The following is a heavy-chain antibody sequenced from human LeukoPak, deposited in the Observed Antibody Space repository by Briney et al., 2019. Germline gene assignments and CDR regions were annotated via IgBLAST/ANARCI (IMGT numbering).Heavy chain of an antibody. J-gene: IGHJ4*02. D-gene: IGHD6-6*01. CDR3: TTVAYSSSTTYFDY. CDR2: IQGKTDGGTT. V-gene: IGHV3-15*01. Sequence: PGGSLRLSCAASGFTFSNAWMSWVRQVPGKGLEWVGRIQGKTDGGTTDYAAPVRGRFTISRDDSKNTLYLQMNSLKTEDTAVYYCTTVAYSSSTTYFDYWGQGTLVTVSS. CDR1: GFTFSNAW.